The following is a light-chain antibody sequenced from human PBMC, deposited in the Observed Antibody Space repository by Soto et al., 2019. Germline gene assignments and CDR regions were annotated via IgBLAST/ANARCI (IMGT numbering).Light chain of an antibody. CDR2: AAS. J-gene: IGKJ2*01. CDR1: QSINSY. V-gene: IGKV1-39*01. Sequence: DIQMTQSPSSLSASVGDRVTITCRASQSINSYLNWYQQKPGKAPKLLIYAASSLQSGVPSRFSGSGSGTDVTLTISSLHPEDFATYYCQQSYSTPYTFGQGTKLESK. CDR3: QQSYSTPYT.